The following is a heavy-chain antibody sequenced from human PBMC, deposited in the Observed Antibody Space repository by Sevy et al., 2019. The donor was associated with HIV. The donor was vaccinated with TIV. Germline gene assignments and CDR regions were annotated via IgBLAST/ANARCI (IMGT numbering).Heavy chain of an antibody. V-gene: IGHV3-30-3*01. CDR2: ISYDGSNK. J-gene: IGHJ3*02. CDR1: GFTFSSYA. D-gene: IGHD3-22*01. CDR3: ARDLQPITMIVVAHDAFDI. Sequence: GGSLRLSCAASGFTFSSYAMHWVRQAPGKGLEWVAVISYDGSNKYYADSVKDRFTISRDNSKNTLYLQMNSLRAEDTAVYYCARDLQPITMIVVAHDAFDIWGQGTMVTVSS.